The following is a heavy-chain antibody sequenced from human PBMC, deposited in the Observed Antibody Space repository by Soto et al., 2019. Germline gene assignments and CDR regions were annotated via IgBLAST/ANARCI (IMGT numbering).Heavy chain of an antibody. Sequence: EVQLVETGGGLIQPGGSLRLSCAASGFTVSSNYMSWVRQAPGKGLEWVSVIFSGGSTYYADAVKGRFTISRDNPKNMLDLQMNGLRAEDTAVYYCTRDLPGYGSSWPREWGQGTLVTVSS. V-gene: IGHV3-53*02. CDR1: GFTVSSNY. CDR3: TRDLPGYGSSWPRE. CDR2: IFSGGST. J-gene: IGHJ4*02. D-gene: IGHD6-13*01.